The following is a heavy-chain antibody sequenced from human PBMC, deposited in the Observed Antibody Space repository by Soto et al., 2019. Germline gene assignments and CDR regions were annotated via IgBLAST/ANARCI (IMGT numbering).Heavy chain of an antibody. CDR2: IIPIFGTA. V-gene: IGHV1-69*12. D-gene: IGHD6-13*01. Sequence: QVQLVQSGAEVKKPGSSVKVSCKASGGTFSSYAISWVRQAPGQGLEWMGGIIPIFGTANYAQKFQGRVTITADESTSTAYMELSRLRSEDTAVYYCARVIMNSSSWNPSYFDYWGQGTLVTVSS. CDR1: GGTFSSYA. CDR3: ARVIMNSSSWNPSYFDY. J-gene: IGHJ4*02.